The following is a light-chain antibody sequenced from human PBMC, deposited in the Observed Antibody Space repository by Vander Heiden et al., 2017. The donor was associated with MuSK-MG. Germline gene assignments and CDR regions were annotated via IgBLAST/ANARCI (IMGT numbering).Light chain of an antibody. J-gene: IGKJ1*01. V-gene: IGKV1-5*03. CDR2: KAS. CDR3: QQYNSYSWT. Sequence: DIQMTTYPSTLSASVGDRVTITCRASQSISSWLAWYQQKPGKAPKLLIYKASSVESGVPSRFSGSGSGTEFTLTISSLHPDDFANYYWQQYNSYSWTFGQGTKVEIK. CDR1: QSISSW.